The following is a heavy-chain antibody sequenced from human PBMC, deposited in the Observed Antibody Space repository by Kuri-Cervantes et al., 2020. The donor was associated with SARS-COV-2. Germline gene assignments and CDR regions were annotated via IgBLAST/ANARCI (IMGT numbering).Heavy chain of an antibody. CDR3: ARGAWVGAGRAAYCSSTSCPRHYYYYYMDV. V-gene: IGHV1-18*01. D-gene: IGHD2-2*01. CDR1: GYTFTSYG. Sequence: ASVKVSCKASGYTFTSYGISWVRQAPGQGLEWMGWISAYNGNTNYAQKFQGRVTITADKSTSTAYMELSSLRSEDTAVYYCARGAWVGAGRAAYCSSTSCPRHYYYYYMDVWGKGTTVTDSS. J-gene: IGHJ6*03. CDR2: ISAYNGNT.